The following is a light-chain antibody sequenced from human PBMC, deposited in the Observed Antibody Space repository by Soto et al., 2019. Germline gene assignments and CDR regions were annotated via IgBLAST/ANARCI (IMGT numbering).Light chain of an antibody. CDR1: QTISSW. J-gene: IGKJ3*01. CDR3: QQSYSTPGIRA. CDR2: AAS. V-gene: IGKV1-39*01. Sequence: DIQMTQSPSTLSGSVGDRVTITCRASQTISSWLVWYQQKPGKAPKLLIYAASSLQSGVPSRFSARGSGTDFTLTISSLQPEHFATYYCQQSYSTPGIRAFGPGTKVDI.